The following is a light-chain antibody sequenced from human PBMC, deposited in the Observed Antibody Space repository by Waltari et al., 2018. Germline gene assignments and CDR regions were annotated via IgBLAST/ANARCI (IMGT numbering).Light chain of an antibody. CDR2: AAS. J-gene: IGKJ3*01. CDR3: QQYNTWPS. V-gene: IGKV3-15*01. Sequence: EIVMTQSPATLSVSPGERATLSCRASQNISTHLVWYQHNPGQAPRLLIYAASTRDTGTPARFSGHGSGTEFTLTISSLQSEDFALYYCQQYNTWPSFGPGTKVDIK. CDR1: QNISTH.